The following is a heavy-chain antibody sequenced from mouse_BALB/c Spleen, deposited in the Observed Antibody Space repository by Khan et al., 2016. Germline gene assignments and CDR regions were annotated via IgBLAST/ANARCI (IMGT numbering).Heavy chain of an antibody. J-gene: IGHJ4*01. Sequence: QIQLVQSGPELKKPGETVKISCKASEYTFTNYGMNWVKQAPGQGVKWMCWINTNTGEPTYAEEFKGRFAFSLEASASTAYLQINKLKNEDSATYFCARTCDYPYYAMDYWGQGTSVTVSS. D-gene: IGHD2-13*01. CDR1: EYTFTNYG. V-gene: IGHV9-3*02. CDR2: INTNTGEP. CDR3: ARTCDYPYYAMDY.